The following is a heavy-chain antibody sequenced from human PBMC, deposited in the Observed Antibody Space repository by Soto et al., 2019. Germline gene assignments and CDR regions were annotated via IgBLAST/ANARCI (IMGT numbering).Heavy chain of an antibody. V-gene: IGHV4-61*03. CDR3: ARDRVNFGVVLADFYQSGMDV. CDR1: GDSVTSGSIY. D-gene: IGHD3-3*01. J-gene: IGHJ6*02. CDR2: IHYTGST. Sequence: QVQLQESGPGLVKPSETLSLTCTVSGDSVTSGSIYWSWIRQPPGKVLEWIGYIHYTGSTNYNPSLKSRVAISVDTSKNHFSLALSSVTAADTAVYYCARDRVNFGVVLADFYQSGMDVWGQGTAVCVSS.